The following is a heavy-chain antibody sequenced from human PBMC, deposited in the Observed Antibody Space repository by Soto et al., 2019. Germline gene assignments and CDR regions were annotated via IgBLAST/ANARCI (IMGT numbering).Heavy chain of an antibody. CDR3: ARDSYSNYGGNPYYYYGMDV. Sequence: GGSLRLSCAASGFNFSDYYMSWIRQAPGKGLEWVSYISSSGSTIYYADSVKGRFTISRDNAKNSLYLQMNSLRAEDTAVYYCARDSYSNYGGNPYYYYGMDVWGQGTTVTVSS. CDR1: GFNFSDYY. D-gene: IGHD4-4*01. CDR2: ISSSGSTI. V-gene: IGHV3-11*01. J-gene: IGHJ6*02.